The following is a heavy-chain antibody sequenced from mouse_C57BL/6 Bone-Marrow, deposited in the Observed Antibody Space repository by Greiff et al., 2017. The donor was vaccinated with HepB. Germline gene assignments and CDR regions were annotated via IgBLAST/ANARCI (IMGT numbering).Heavy chain of an antibody. V-gene: IGHV1-69*01. CDR1: GYTFTSYW. CDR2: IDPSDSYT. D-gene: IGHD1-1*01. J-gene: IGHJ4*01. CDR3: ARGDYGSPYYAMDY. Sequence: QVQLQQPGAELVMPGASVKLSCKASGYTFTSYWMHWVKQRPGQGLEWIGEIDPSDSYTNYNQKFKGKSTLTVDKSSSTAYMQLSSLTSEDSAVYYCARGDYGSPYYAMDYWGQGTSVTGSS.